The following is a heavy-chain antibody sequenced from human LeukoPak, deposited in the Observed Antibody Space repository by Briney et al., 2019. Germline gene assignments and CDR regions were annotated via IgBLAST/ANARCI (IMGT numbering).Heavy chain of an antibody. Sequence: PSETLSLTCTVSGGSISSGDYYWSWIRQPPGKGLEWIGYIYYSGSTYYNPSLKSRVTISIDTSKNQFSLKLSSVTAADTAVYYCAKGHRYSSGWYWSHWFDPWGRGTLVTVSS. J-gene: IGHJ5*02. CDR3: AKGHRYSSGWYWSHWFDP. D-gene: IGHD6-19*01. CDR1: GGSISSGDYY. CDR2: IYYSGST. V-gene: IGHV4-30-4*01.